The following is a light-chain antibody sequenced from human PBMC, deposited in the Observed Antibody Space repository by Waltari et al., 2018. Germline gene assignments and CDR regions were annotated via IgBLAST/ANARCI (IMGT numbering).Light chain of an antibody. CDR1: NSNIGNNI. CDR2: DNN. CDR3: APWDDSLNGVL. Sequence: QSVLIQPPSVSGTPGQTVTISCSGTNSNIGNNIVSWYQRFPGMAPRLLIYDNNKRASGVPARFSGSKSGTSASLAISGIQSEDEADYYCAPWDDSLNGVLFGGGTTLTVL. V-gene: IGLV1-44*01. J-gene: IGLJ3*02.